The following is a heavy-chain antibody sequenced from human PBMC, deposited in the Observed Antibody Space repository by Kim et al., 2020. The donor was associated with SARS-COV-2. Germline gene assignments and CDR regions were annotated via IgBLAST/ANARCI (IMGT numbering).Heavy chain of an antibody. Sequence: SETLSLTCTVSGGSISSGGYYWSWIRQHPGKGLEWIGYIYYSGSTYYNPSLKSRVTISVDTSKNQFSLKLSSVTAADTAVYYCARALYYYDSSGYYYEPPQQTFYDYWGQGTLVTVSS. D-gene: IGHD3-22*01. V-gene: IGHV4-31*03. CDR3: ARALYYYDSSGYYYEPPQQTFYDY. CDR1: GGSISSGGYY. CDR2: IYYSGST. J-gene: IGHJ4*02.